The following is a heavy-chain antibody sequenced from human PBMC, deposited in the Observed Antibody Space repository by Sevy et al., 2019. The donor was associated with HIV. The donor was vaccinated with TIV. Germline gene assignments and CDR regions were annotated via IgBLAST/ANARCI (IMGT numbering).Heavy chain of an antibody. V-gene: IGHV3-30-3*01. CDR2: ISYDGSNK. CDR1: GFTFTSFS. CDR3: ALERLSSNVAEYFQN. Sequence: GGSLRLSCAASGFTFTSFSMHWVRQAPGKGLEWVATISYDGSNKYYADSVKGRFTISRDNSKNYLYLQMNSLRAGDTAVYCCALERLSSNVAEYFQNWGQDTLVTVSS. D-gene: IGHD1-1*01. J-gene: IGHJ1*01.